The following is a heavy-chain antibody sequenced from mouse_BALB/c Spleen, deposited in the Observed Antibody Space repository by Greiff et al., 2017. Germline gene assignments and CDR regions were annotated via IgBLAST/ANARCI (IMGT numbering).Heavy chain of an antibody. CDR1: GFTFSSYT. J-gene: IGHJ4*01. Sequence: EVMLVESGGGLVQPGGSLKLSCAASGFTFSSYTMSWVRQTPEKRLEWVAYISNGGGSTYYPDTVKGRFTISRDNAKNTLYLQMSSLKSEDTAMYYCARHYYGYDYAMDYWGQGTSVTVSS. D-gene: IGHD1-2*01. CDR3: ARHYYGYDYAMDY. V-gene: IGHV5-12-2*01. CDR2: ISNGGGST.